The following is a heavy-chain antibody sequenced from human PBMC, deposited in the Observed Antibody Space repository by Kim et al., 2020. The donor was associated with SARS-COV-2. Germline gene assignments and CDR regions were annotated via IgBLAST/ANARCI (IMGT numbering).Heavy chain of an antibody. D-gene: IGHD3-22*01. V-gene: IGHV4-39*01. CDR2: VYHSGST. Sequence: SETLSLSCTVSGGSISNSFNYWGWIRQRPGKGLKWIGSVYHSGSTYDSPSLKSRVTVSVDTSKNQFSLKVTSVTAADTAVYFCARLPHDSSGYVDCWGQGILVTVSS. CDR1: GGSISNSFNY. CDR3: ARLPHDSSGYVDC. J-gene: IGHJ4*02.